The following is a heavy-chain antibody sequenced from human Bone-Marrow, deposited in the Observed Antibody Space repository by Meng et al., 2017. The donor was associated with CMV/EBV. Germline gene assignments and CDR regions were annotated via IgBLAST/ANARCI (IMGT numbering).Heavy chain of an antibody. CDR3: ARDITIFGVAPLDV. CDR2: IKQDGSEK. D-gene: IGHD3-3*01. CDR1: GFTFSSYW. Sequence: GESLKISCAASGFTFSSYWMSWVRQAPGKGLEWVANIKQDGSEKYYVDSVKGRFTISRDNAKNSLYLQMNSLRAEDTAVYYCARDITIFGVAPLDVWGQGTTVTVSS. V-gene: IGHV3-7*01. J-gene: IGHJ6*02.